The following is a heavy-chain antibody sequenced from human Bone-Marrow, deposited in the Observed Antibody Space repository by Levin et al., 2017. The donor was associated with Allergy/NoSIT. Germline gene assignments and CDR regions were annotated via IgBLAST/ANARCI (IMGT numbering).Heavy chain of an antibody. D-gene: IGHD6-19*01. Sequence: LSGGSLRLSCATSGFTFASSVMSWVRQAPGKGLEWVSSIRGSGGSTHYTDSVKGRFTISRDNSKNTLFLQMNSLRAEDTAVYYCAKVAPGYGTGWYGGDQGWGQGTLVTVSS. J-gene: IGHJ1*01. CDR1: GFTFASSV. CDR3: AKVAPGYGTGWYGGDQG. CDR2: IRGSGGST. V-gene: IGHV3-23*01.